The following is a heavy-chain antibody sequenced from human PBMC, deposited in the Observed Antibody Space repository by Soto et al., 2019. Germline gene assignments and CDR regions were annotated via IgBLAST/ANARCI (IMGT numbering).Heavy chain of an antibody. Sequence: SLRLSCAASGFTFSSYGMHWVRQAPGKGLEWVAVIWYDGSNKYYADSVKGRFTISRDNSKNTLYLQMNSLRAEDTAVYYCARAPWLAKYYFDYWGQGTLVTVSS. CDR1: GFTFSSYG. D-gene: IGHD6-19*01. V-gene: IGHV3-33*01. CDR2: IWYDGSNK. J-gene: IGHJ4*02. CDR3: ARAPWLAKYYFDY.